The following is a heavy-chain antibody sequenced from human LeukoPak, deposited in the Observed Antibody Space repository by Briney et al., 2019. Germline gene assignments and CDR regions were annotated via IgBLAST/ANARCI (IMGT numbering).Heavy chain of an antibody. J-gene: IGHJ4*02. CDR3: ARHRWDGTFNFDY. CDR2: IYYSGRT. CDR1: GGSISSSSDF. V-gene: IGHV4-39*01. Sequence: PSETLSLTCTVSGGSISSSSDFWGWIHQPPGKGLEWIGSIYYSGRTYNNPSLKSRVTISVDTSKNQFSLKLSSVTAADTAVYYCARHRWDGTFNFDYWGQGTLVPVSS. D-gene: IGHD1-1*01.